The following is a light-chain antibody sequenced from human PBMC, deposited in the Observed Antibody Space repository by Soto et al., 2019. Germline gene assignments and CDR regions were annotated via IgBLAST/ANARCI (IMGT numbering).Light chain of an antibody. J-gene: IGLJ1*01. CDR1: SSDVGYSNY. Sequence: QSVLTQPASVSGSPGQSITISCTGTSSDVGYSNYVSWYQQLPGKAPKLMIYDVSDRPSGVSNRFSGSKSGSTASLTISGLQAEDEADYYCSSYTSSSIYVLGNGTKVTVL. CDR2: DVS. V-gene: IGLV2-14*01. CDR3: SSYTSSSIYV.